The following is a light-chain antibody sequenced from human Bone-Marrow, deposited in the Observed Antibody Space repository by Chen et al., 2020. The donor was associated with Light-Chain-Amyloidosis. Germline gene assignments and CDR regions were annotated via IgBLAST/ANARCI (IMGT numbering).Light chain of an antibody. J-gene: IGLJ2*01. CDR2: DDS. CDR3: QVWDSINDQVV. CDR1: NIGSTS. V-gene: IGLV3-21*02. Sequence: SYVLTQPSSVSVAPGQTATIACGGNNIGSTSVHWYQQTPGQAPLLVVEDDSDRPSGIPERFSGSNSGNTATLTISRVEGGDEADYYCQVWDSINDQVVFGGGTKLTVL.